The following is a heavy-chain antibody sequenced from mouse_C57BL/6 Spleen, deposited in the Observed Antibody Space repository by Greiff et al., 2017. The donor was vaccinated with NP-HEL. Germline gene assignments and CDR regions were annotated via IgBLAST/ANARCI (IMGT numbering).Heavy chain of an antibody. D-gene: IGHD2-3*01. CDR2: IDPNSGGT. CDR3: AFYYDGYYNYYAMDY. V-gene: IGHV1-72*01. J-gene: IGHJ4*01. CDR1: GYTFTSYW. Sequence: VQLQQSGAELVKPGASVKLSCKASGYTFTSYWMHWVKQRPGRGLEWIGRIDPNSGGTKYNEKFKSKATLTVDKPSSTAYMQLSSLTSEYSAVYYCAFYYDGYYNYYAMDYWGQGTSVTVSS.